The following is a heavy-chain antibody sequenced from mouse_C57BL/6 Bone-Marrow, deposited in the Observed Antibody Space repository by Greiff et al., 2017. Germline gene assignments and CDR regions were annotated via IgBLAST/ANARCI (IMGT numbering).Heavy chain of an antibody. J-gene: IGHJ1*03. CDR2: IYPGSGST. D-gene: IGHD1-1*01. CDR3: ARNYYYGSNDWYFDV. Sequence: QVQLQQPGAELVKPGASVKMSCKASGYTFTSYWITWVKPRPGQGLEWIGDIYPGSGSTNYNEKFKSKATLTVDTSSSTAYMQLSSLTSEDSAVYYCARNYYYGSNDWYFDVWGTGTTVTVSS. CDR1: GYTFTSYW. V-gene: IGHV1-55*01.